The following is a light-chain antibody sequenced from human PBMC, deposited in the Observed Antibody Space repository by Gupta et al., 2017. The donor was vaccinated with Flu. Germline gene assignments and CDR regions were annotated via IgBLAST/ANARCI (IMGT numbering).Light chain of an antibody. CDR3: MQATQFPWT. CDR1: QSLVDSDGNTY. V-gene: IGKV2-24*01. Sequence: DIVMTQTPLSSPVTLGQPASISCRSSQSLVDSDGNTYLSWLYQRPGQPPRLLIYKISSRVSGVPDRFSGSGAGTDFTLKISRVEAEDVGVYYCMQATQFPWTFGQGTKVEIK. J-gene: IGKJ1*01. CDR2: KIS.